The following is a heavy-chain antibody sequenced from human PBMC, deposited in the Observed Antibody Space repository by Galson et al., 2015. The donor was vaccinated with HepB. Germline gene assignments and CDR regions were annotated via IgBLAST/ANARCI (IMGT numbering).Heavy chain of an antibody. Sequence: SLRLSCAASGFTFSSYGMHWVRQAPGKGLEWVAVIWYDGSNKYYADSVKGRFTISRDNSKNTLYLQMNSLRAEDTAVYYCARDRKHAGAWIQLWRRGWFDPWGQGTLVTVSS. J-gene: IGHJ5*02. D-gene: IGHD5-18*01. CDR2: IWYDGSNK. CDR3: ARDRKHAGAWIQLWRRGWFDP. CDR1: GFTFSSYG. V-gene: IGHV3-33*08.